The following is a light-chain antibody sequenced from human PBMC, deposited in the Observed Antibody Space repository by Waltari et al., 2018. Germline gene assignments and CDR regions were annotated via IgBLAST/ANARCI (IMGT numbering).Light chain of an antibody. V-gene: IGKV3-20*01. CDR2: GVS. CDR3: QLYDTSPRFT. CDR1: QSVTNKY. Sequence: DIVLAQSPGTLSLSPGETATLPCRATQSVTNKYLAWYQQKPGQPPRLLIYGVSNRATGIPYRFSGSGSGTDFTLTISRLEPEDFAVYYCQLYDTSPRFTFGPGTKVDIK. J-gene: IGKJ3*01.